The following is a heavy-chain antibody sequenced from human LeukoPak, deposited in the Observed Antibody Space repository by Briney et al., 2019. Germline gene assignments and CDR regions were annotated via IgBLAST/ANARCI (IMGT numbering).Heavy chain of an antibody. CDR3: ARRSIDSSSSV. D-gene: IGHD6-6*01. CDR1: GGSISSSNW. V-gene: IGHV4-4*02. J-gene: IGHJ4*02. Sequence: SETLSLTCAVSGGSISSSNWWSWVRQPPGKGLEWIGEIYHSGSTNYNPSLKSRVTISVDTSKNQFSLKLSSVTAADAAVYYCARRSIDSSSSVWGQGTLVTVSS. CDR2: IYHSGST.